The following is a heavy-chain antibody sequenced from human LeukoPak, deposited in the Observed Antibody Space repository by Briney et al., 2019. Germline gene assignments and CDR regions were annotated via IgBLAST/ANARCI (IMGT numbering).Heavy chain of an antibody. CDR1: GFTFSNYA. CDR2: ISSGGGTT. CDR3: AKAGIAVPATPEY. D-gene: IGHD6-19*01. V-gene: IGHV3-23*01. Sequence: PGGSLRLSCAASGFTFSNYAMNWVRLAPGKGLEWVSEISSGGGTTYYSDSVKGRFIISRDNSKNTLYLQMNSLRVDDTALYYCAKAGIAVPATPEYCGQGTQVTVSS. J-gene: IGHJ4*02.